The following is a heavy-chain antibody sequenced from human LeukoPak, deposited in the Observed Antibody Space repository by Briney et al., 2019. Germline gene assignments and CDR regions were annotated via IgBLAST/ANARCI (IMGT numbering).Heavy chain of an antibody. CDR3: ARGGLVGVKPRDY. D-gene: IGHD1-26*01. CDR1: GYTFTGYY. CDR2: INPNSGGT. J-gene: IGHJ4*02. Sequence: ASVKVSCKASGYTFTGYYIHWVRQAPGQGLEWMGWINPNSGGTNYAQKFQGRVTMTRDTSISTAYMELSRLRSDDTAVYYCARGGLVGVKPRDYWGQGTLVTVSS. V-gene: IGHV1-2*02.